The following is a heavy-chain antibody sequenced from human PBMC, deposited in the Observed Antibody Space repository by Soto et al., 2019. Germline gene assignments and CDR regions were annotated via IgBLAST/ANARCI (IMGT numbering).Heavy chain of an antibody. CDR3: AHRVLRTVFGLVTTTAIYFDF. D-gene: IGHD3-3*01. J-gene: IGHJ4*02. CDR1: GFSLTTSGVG. V-gene: IGHV2-5*02. Sequence: KESGPTVVRPTETLTLTCRFSGFSLTTSGVGVGWIRQSPGKAPEWLALIYWDDDKRYSASLKSRLTITKDTSKNQVVLTVSDSDPTDTSTYYCAHRVLRTVFGLVTTTAIYFDFWGQGTPVAVSS. CDR2: IYWDDDK.